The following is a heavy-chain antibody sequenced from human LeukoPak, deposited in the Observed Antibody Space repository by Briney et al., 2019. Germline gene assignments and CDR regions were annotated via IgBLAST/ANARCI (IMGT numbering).Heavy chain of an antibody. CDR2: IYHTGNT. CDR3: ATSGIGGYYEL. D-gene: IGHD3-22*01. CDR1: GGSITTGGYS. Sequence: SETLSLTCAVSGGSITTGGYSWRWIRQPPGKGLEWIGYIYHTGNTYYNPSLKSRVTISVDGSKKQFSLRLTSVAAADTAVYYCATSGIGGYYELWGQGTLVTVSS. J-gene: IGHJ4*02. V-gene: IGHV4-30-2*01.